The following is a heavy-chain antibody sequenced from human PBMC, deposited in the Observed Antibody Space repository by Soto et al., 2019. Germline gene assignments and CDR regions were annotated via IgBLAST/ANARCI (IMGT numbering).Heavy chain of an antibody. CDR2: ISGSVGST. CDR1: GFTFSSYA. Sequence: GGSLRLSCVASGFTFSSYAMSWVRQAPGKGLEWVSAISGSVGSTYYADSVKGLFTISRDNSKNTLYLQMNSLRAEDTAVYYCAKGVGRYCSSTSCYDPYYYYYGMDVWGQGTTVTVSS. V-gene: IGHV3-23*01. D-gene: IGHD2-2*01. CDR3: AKGVGRYCSSTSCYDPYYYYYGMDV. J-gene: IGHJ6*02.